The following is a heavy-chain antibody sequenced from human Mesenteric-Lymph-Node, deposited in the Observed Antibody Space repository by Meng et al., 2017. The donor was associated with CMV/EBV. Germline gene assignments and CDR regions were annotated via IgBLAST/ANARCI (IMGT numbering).Heavy chain of an antibody. J-gene: IGHJ4*02. CDR2: IKQDGSEK. D-gene: IGHD6-25*01. Sequence: GESLKISCAASGFTFRSFGMHWVRQAPGKGLEWVANIKQDGSEKYYVDSVKGRFTVSRDNAKNSLSLQMNNLRVEDAAVYYCARASGKSSAWYSLFDYWGQGTRVTVSS. CDR3: ARASGKSSAWYSLFDY. V-gene: IGHV3-7*01. CDR1: GFTFRSFG.